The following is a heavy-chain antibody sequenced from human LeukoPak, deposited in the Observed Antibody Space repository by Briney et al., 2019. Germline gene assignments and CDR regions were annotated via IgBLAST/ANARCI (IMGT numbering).Heavy chain of an antibody. V-gene: IGHV3-23*01. CDR2: ISGSGGST. J-gene: IGHJ4*02. Sequence: PGGSLRLSCAASGFTFSSYAMSWVRQAPGKGLEWVSAISGSGGSTYYADSVKGRFTISRDNSKNTLYLQMNSLRAEDTAVYYCAKGNVGSGELLYPIDYWGQGTLVTVSS. CDR1: GFTFSSYA. CDR3: AKGNVGSGELLYPIDY. D-gene: IGHD3-10*01.